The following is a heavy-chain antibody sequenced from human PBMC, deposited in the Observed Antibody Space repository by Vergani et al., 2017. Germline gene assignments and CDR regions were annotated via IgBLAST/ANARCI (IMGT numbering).Heavy chain of an antibody. Sequence: EVQLLESGGGLVQPGGSLRLSCAASGFTFSSYAMSWVRQAPGKGLEWVSAISGSGGSTYYADSVKGRFTISRDNSKNTLYLQMNSLRAEDTAVYYGANHPPLRIAAAGTAENYFDYRGQGTLVTVSS. V-gene: IGHV3-23*01. CDR1: GFTFSSYA. D-gene: IGHD6-13*01. CDR3: ANHPPLRIAAAGTAENYFDY. CDR2: ISGSGGST. J-gene: IGHJ4*02.